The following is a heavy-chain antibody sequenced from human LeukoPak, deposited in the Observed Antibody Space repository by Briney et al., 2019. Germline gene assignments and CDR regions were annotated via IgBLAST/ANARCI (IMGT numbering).Heavy chain of an antibody. CDR2: IRSKANNYAT. CDR3: AKDLYLRDFWSGYFDY. V-gene: IGHV3-73*01. D-gene: IGHD3-3*01. J-gene: IGHJ4*02. CDR1: GFTFSGSA. Sequence: GGSLKLSCATSGFTFSGSAIHWVRQASGKGLEWVGRIRSKANNYATTDVASVRGRFTISRDDSKNTAYLQMNSLKTEDTAVFYCAKDLYLRDFWSGYFDYWGQGIPVTVSS.